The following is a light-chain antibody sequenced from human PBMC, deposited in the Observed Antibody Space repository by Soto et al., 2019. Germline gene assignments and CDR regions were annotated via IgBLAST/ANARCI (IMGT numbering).Light chain of an antibody. V-gene: IGKV3-20*01. CDR2: GTS. Sequence: DIVLTQSPGTLSLSPGERATLSCRASQSVSSSYLAWYQQKPGQAPRLLIYGTSIRATGIPDRFSGSGSGRDFTLTISRLEPEDFAVYYCQQYGSSPQTFGQGTKVDI. CDR3: QQYGSSPQT. J-gene: IGKJ1*01. CDR1: QSVSSSY.